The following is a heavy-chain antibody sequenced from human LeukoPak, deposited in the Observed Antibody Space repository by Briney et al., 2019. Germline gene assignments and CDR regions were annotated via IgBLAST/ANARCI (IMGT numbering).Heavy chain of an antibody. J-gene: IGHJ4*02. CDR1: GGSISSYY. Sequence: SETLSLTCTVSGGSISSYYWSWTRQPAGKGLEWIGRIYTRGSTNYNPSLKSRVTMSLDTSKNQFSLKLSSVTAADTAVYYCARDHGDYDFGYWGQGTLVTVSS. V-gene: IGHV4-4*07. D-gene: IGHD4-17*01. CDR3: ARDHGDYDFGY. CDR2: IYTRGST.